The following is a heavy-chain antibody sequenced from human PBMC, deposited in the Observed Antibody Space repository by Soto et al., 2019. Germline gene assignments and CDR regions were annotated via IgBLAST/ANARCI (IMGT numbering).Heavy chain of an antibody. Sequence: GGSLRLSCAASGFTFSSYGMHWVRQAPGKGLEWVAVICHDGSNKYYADSVKGRFTISRDNSKNTLYLQMNSLRAEDTAVYYCARDSTDSSSSTGYYYYYYGMDVWGQGTTVTVSS. V-gene: IGHV3-33*01. CDR3: ARDSTDSSSSTGYYYYYYGMDV. D-gene: IGHD6-6*01. J-gene: IGHJ6*02. CDR1: GFTFSSYG. CDR2: ICHDGSNK.